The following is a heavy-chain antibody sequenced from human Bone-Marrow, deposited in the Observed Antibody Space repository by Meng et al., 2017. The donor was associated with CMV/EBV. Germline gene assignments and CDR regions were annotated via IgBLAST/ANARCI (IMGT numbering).Heavy chain of an antibody. CDR3: ARSYCSSTSCYRSYYYYGMDV. D-gene: IGHD2-2*01. CDR1: GFTFSSYN. J-gene: IGHJ6*02. Sequence: GGSLRLSCAASGFTFSSYNMNWVRQAPGQGLDWVSSISTSYNYKFSPDSTFIYYADSVKGRFTISRDNAKNSLYLQMNSLRVEDTAVYYCARSYCSSTSCYRSYYYYGMDVWGQGTTVTVSS. CDR2: ISTSYNYKFSPDSTFI. V-gene: IGHV3-21*01.